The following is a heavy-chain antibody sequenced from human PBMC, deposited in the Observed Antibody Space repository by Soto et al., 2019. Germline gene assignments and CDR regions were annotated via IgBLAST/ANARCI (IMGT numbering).Heavy chain of an antibody. J-gene: IGHJ6*03. Sequence: EASVKVSCKASGGTFSSYTISWVRQAPGQGLEWMGRIIPILGIANYAQKFQGRVTITADKSTSTAYMELSSLRSEDTAVYYCAREGYCSSTSCYVYYYYYMDVWGKGTTVTVSS. CDR2: IIPILGIA. D-gene: IGHD2-2*01. V-gene: IGHV1-69*04. CDR3: AREGYCSSTSCYVYYYYYMDV. CDR1: GGTFSSYT.